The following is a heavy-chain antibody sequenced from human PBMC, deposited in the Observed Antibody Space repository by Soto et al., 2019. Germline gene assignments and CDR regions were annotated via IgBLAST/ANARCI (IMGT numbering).Heavy chain of an antibody. J-gene: IGHJ4*02. CDR1: GFTFSNYA. Sequence: EVQLLESGGGLVQPGGSPSLSCVASGFTFSNYAMSWVRQAPGKGLEWVASFSASGGSTYYADSVKGRFTISRDNSRNTLYLQMNSLSVEDTALYYCAKAGQWLADFDYWGQGTLVTVSS. D-gene: IGHD6-19*01. V-gene: IGHV3-23*01. CDR3: AKAGQWLADFDY. CDR2: FSASGGST.